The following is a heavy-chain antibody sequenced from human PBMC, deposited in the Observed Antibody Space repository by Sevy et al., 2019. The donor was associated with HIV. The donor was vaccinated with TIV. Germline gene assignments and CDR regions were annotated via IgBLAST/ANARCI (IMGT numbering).Heavy chain of an antibody. CDR2: ISGSGDGT. CDR1: GFTPSSND. D-gene: IGHD3-10*01. Sequence: GGSLRLSCAASGFTPSSNDMNWVRQAPGEGLDWVSGISGSGDGTHYADSVKGRFTISRDNPRNTLYLQMNSLRAEDTAVYYCARVPWVGDVVWGQGTMVTVSS. CDR3: ARVPWVGDVV. V-gene: IGHV3-23*01. J-gene: IGHJ3*01.